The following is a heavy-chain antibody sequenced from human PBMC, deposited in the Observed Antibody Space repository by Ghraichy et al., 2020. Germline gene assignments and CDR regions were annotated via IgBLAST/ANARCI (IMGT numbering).Heavy chain of an antibody. V-gene: IGHV4-39*01. CDR1: GGSISGYNNY. CDR2: IYYRGNI. Sequence: SETLSLTCTVSGGSISGYNNYWGWVRQPPGKGLEWLGAIYYRGNIYYTPSLQSRVTISVDTSRNQFFLNLTSVTAADTAVYFCARRPRMSPVTTKDWGQGTLVTVSS. D-gene: IGHD4-17*01. J-gene: IGHJ4*02. CDR3: ARRPRMSPVTTKD.